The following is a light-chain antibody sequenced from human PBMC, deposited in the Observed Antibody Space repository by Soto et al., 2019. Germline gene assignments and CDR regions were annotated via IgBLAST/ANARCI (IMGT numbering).Light chain of an antibody. J-gene: IGKJ1*01. V-gene: IGKV3-15*01. Sequence: EIVMTQSPATLSVSPGEGATLSCRASQSINNNLAWYQQKPGQAPRLLIYGASTRATGIPARFSGSGSGTEFTLTISSLQSADFAVYFCQQYNIWPPWTFGHGTKVEIK. CDR2: GAS. CDR3: QQYNIWPPWT. CDR1: QSINNN.